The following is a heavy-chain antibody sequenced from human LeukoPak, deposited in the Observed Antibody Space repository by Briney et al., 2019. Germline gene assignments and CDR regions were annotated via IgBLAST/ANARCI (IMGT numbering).Heavy chain of an antibody. J-gene: IGHJ4*02. V-gene: IGHV3-21*01. Sequence: PGGSLGLSCAASGFTFSSYSMNWVRQAPGKGLEWVSSISSSSSYIYYADSVKGRFTISRDNAKNSLYLQMNSLRAEDTAVYYCARDAECSGGSCYSSYYFDYWGQGTLVTVSS. D-gene: IGHD2-15*01. CDR1: GFTFSSYS. CDR2: ISSSSSYI. CDR3: ARDAECSGGSCYSSYYFDY.